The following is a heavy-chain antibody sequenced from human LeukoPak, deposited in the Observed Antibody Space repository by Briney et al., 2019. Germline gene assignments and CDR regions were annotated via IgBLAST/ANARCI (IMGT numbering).Heavy chain of an antibody. V-gene: IGHV3-9*01. D-gene: IGHD3-10*01. J-gene: IGHJ4*02. CDR2: ISWNSGSI. CDR1: GFTFDDYA. CDR3: AKDTHGYGSGSYYKAFDY. Sequence: PGGSLRLSCAASGFTFDDYAMHWVRQAPGKGLEWVSGISWNSGSIGYSDSVKGRFTISRDNAKNSLYLQMNSLRAEDTALYHCAKDTHGYGSGSYYKAFDYWGQGTLVTVSS.